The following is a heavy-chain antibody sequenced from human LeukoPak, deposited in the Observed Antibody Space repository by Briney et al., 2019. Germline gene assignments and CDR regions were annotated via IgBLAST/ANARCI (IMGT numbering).Heavy chain of an antibody. Sequence: PSETLYLTCAAYGGSFSAYYWSWIRQPPGKGLEWIGEINHSGSTNYNSSLKSRVTISVDTSKNQFSLKLSSVTAADTAVYYCKGPTGAAYYYMDVWGKGTTVTVSS. CDR1: GGSFSAYY. V-gene: IGHV4-34*01. CDR3: KGPTGAAYYYMDV. D-gene: IGHD1-1*01. CDR2: INHSGST. J-gene: IGHJ6*03.